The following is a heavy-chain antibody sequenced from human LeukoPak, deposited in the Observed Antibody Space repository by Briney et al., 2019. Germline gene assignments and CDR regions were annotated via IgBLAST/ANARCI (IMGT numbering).Heavy chain of an antibody. CDR2: IYPADSDI. V-gene: IGHV5-51*01. D-gene: IGHD2-15*01. CDR3: ARQEYCSGGSCYTWFDP. CDR1: GYRFSNYW. J-gene: IGHJ5*02. Sequence: PGESLKISCKGSGYRFSNYWIGWVRYMPGKGLEWMGMIYPADSDIRYSPSFQGQVTISADKSISTAYLQWSSLKASDTAMYYCARQEYCSGGSCYTWFDPWGQGTLVTVSS.